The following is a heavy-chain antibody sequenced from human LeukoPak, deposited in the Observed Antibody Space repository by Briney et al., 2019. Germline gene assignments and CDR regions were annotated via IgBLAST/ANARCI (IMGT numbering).Heavy chain of an antibody. CDR3: ARHRPVHFDY. V-gene: IGHV4-59*08. CDR1: GGSISSYY. J-gene: IGHJ4*02. D-gene: IGHD6-19*01. CDR2: IYYSGST. Sequence: SETLSLTCTVSGGSISSYYWSWIRQPPGKGLEWIGYIYYSGSTYYNPSLKSRVTISVDTSKNQFSLKLSSVTAADTAVYYCARHRPVHFDYWGQGTLVTVSS.